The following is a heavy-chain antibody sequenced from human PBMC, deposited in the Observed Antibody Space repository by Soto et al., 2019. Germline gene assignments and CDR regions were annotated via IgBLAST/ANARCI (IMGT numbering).Heavy chain of an antibody. CDR3: ARVYDSSGYGDYYGMDV. CDR1: GGSISSGGYY. V-gene: IGHV4-31*03. D-gene: IGHD3-22*01. CDR2: IYYSGST. Sequence: QVQLQESGPGLVKPSQTLSLTCTVSGGSISSGGYYWRWIRQHPGKALEWIGYIYYSGSTYYNPSLKIRVTTSVDTSKNQFSLKLSSVTAADTAVYYCARVYDSSGYGDYYGMDVWGQGTTVTVS. J-gene: IGHJ6*02.